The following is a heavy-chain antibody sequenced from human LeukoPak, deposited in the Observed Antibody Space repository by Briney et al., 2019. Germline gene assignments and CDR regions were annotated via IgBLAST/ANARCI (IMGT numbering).Heavy chain of an antibody. D-gene: IGHD5-18*01. V-gene: IGHV4-34*01. CDR3: ASGKYSYGYYFDY. J-gene: IGHJ4*02. CDR1: GGSFSGYY. Sequence: SETLSLTCAVYGGSFSGYYWSWILQPPGKGLEGIGEIKHSGSINYNPSLKSRVPISVDTSKNQFSLKLSSVTAGDTAVYYCASGKYSYGYYFDYWGQGNLVTVSS. CDR2: IKHSGSI.